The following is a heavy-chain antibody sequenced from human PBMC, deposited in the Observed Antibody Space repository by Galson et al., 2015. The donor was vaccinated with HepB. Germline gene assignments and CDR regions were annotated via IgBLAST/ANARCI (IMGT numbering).Heavy chain of an antibody. CDR1: GGSISSSSYY. D-gene: IGHD3-22*01. J-gene: IGHJ2*01. V-gene: IGHV4-39*01. CDR2: IYYSGST. Sequence: SETLSLTCTVSGGSISSSSYYWGWIRQPPGKGLEWIGSIYYSGSTYYNPSLKSRVTISVDTSKNQFSLKLSSVTAADTAVYYCARLPAPGNDSSGYYYVRWYFDLWGQGTLVTVSS. CDR3: ARLPAPGNDSSGYYYVRWYFDL.